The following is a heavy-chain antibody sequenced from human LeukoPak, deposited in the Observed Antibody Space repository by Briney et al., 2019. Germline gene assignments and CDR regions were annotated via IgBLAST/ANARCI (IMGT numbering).Heavy chain of an antibody. D-gene: IGHD6-13*01. CDR1: GGSISSGSYY. J-gene: IGHJ4*02. CDR3: ARAWYSSSWWRLDY. CDR2: IYTSGST. V-gene: IGHV4-61*02. Sequence: SETLSLTCTVSGGSISSGSYYRSWIRQPAGKGLEWIGRIYTSGSTNYNPSLKSRVTISVDTSKNQFSLKLSSVTAADTAVYYCARAWYSSSWWRLDYWGQGTLVTVSS.